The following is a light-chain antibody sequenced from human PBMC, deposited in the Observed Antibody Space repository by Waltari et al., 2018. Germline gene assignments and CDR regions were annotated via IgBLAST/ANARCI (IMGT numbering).Light chain of an antibody. J-gene: IGKJ4*01. CDR1: QSLLHSDGHNC. Sequence: VLTPSSPSLPVPPGAPAPTFCRSSQSLLHSDGHNCLDWYVQTPGHSTQPLIYLGSKRASGVPVRFSGGGSGADFTLTINRVEAEDVGVYCCVQTQEVPLTFGGGTKVEIK. V-gene: IGKV2-28*01. CDR2: LGS. CDR3: VQTQEVPLT.